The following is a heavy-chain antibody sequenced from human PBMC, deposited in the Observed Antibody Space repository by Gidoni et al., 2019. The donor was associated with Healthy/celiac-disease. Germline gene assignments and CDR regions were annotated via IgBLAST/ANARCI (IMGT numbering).Heavy chain of an antibody. V-gene: IGHV3-23*01. CDR2: SSGSGGST. J-gene: IGHJ4*02. D-gene: IGHD3-10*01. Sequence: EVQLLESGGGLVQPGGSLRLSCAASGFTFSSYAMGWVRQAPGKGLEWVSASSGSGGSTYYADSVKGRFTISRDNSKNTLYLQMNSLRAEDTAVYYCAKDDAEVQGAFGDYWGQGTLVTVSS. CDR1: GFTFSSYA. CDR3: AKDDAEVQGAFGDY.